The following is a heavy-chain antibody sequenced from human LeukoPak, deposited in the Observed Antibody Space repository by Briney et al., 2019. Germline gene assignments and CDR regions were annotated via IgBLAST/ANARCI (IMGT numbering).Heavy chain of an antibody. D-gene: IGHD3-10*01. V-gene: IGHV4-59*01. CDR3: ARFMVRGVFYYFDY. J-gene: IGHJ4*02. CDR2: IYYSGST. Sequence: KPSETLSLTCTVSGGSISSYYWSWIRQPPGKGLEWIGYIYYSGSTNYNPSLKSRVTISVDTSKNQFSLKLSSVTAADTAVYYCARFMVRGVFYYFDYWGQGTLVTVSS. CDR1: GGSISSYY.